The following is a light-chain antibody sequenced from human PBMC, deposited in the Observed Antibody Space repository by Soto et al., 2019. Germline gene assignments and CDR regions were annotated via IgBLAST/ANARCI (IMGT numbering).Light chain of an antibody. Sequence: EIVLTQSPATLSLSPGERATHSCRASQSVATYLAWYQQKPGQAPRLLIYDASNRATGIPARFRGSGSETDFTLIISSLEPEDFAVYFCQQRSDWPPLTFGGGTKVEIQ. V-gene: IGKV3-11*01. J-gene: IGKJ4*01. CDR2: DAS. CDR3: QQRSDWPPLT. CDR1: QSVATY.